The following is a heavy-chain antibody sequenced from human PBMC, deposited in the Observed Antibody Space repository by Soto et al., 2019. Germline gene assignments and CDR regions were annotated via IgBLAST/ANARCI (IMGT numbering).Heavy chain of an antibody. Sequence: SETLSLTCAVSGGSISSGGYSWSWIRQPPGKGLEWIGYMYHSGSTYYNPSLKSRVTISVDTSKNQFSLKLSSVTAADTAVYYCAREPTTITMVRGVIITGYYGMDVWGQGTTVTVSS. J-gene: IGHJ6*02. D-gene: IGHD3-10*01. CDR3: AREPTTITMVRGVIITGYYGMDV. V-gene: IGHV4-30-2*05. CDR1: GGSISSGGYS. CDR2: MYHSGST.